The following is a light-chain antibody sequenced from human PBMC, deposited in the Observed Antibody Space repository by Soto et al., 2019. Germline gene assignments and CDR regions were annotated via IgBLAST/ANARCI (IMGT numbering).Light chain of an antibody. V-gene: IGKV3-20*01. CDR2: GAS. J-gene: IGKJ1*01. Sequence: EIVLTQSPGTLSLSPGERATLSCRANQSVSSSYLAWYQQKPGQAPRLLIYGASSRATGIPDRFSGSGSGTGFTHTISRMEPEDIVVYYCQQYGSSPKAFGQGIKVEIK. CDR3: QQYGSSPKA. CDR1: QSVSSSY.